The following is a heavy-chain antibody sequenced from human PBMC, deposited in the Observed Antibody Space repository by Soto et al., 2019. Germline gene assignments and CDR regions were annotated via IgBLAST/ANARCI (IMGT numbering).Heavy chain of an antibody. V-gene: IGHV1-69*13. D-gene: IGHD2-21*01. J-gene: IGHJ4*02. Sequence: SVKVSCKASGVTFSSYAISWVRQAPGQGLEWMGGIIPIFGTANYAQKFQGRVTITADESTSTAYMELSSLRSEDTAVYYCASRDGSKGSYYFDYWGQGTLVTVSS. CDR2: IIPIFGTA. CDR3: ASRDGSKGSYYFDY. CDR1: GVTFSSYA.